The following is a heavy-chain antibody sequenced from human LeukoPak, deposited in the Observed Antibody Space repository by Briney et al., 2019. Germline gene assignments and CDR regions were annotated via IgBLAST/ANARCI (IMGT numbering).Heavy chain of an antibody. Sequence: ASVKVSCKASGYTFTGYYMHWVRQAPGQGLEWMGWINPNSGGTNYAQKFQGRVTMTRDTSISTAYMELSRLRSDDTAVYYCARGGVQRIAARLEAPGYWGQGTLVTVSS. CDR3: ARGGVQRIAARLEAPGY. D-gene: IGHD6-6*01. CDR2: INPNSGGT. J-gene: IGHJ4*02. V-gene: IGHV1-2*02. CDR1: GYTFTGYY.